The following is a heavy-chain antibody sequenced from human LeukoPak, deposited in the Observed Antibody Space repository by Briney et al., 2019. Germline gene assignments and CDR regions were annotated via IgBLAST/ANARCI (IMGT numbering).Heavy chain of an antibody. Sequence: GGSLRLSCAASGFTFSDYYMGWVRQAPGKGLEWVSHISGSGGSTKYSGSVKGRFTISRDNSKNTLYLQINSLRADDTAVYYCAKDQDPHSYGSGSYAPFDYWGQGTLVTVSS. J-gene: IGHJ4*02. D-gene: IGHD3-10*01. CDR2: ISGSGGST. CDR3: AKDQDPHSYGSGSYAPFDY. V-gene: IGHV3-23*01. CDR1: GFTFSDYY.